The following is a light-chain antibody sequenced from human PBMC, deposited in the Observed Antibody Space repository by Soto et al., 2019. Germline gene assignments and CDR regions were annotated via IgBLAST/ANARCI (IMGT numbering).Light chain of an antibody. CDR1: QSISRL. V-gene: IGKV1-5*01. Sequence: DIQMNHSPSTLSATDGDRVTITFRASQSISRLLAWYQQKPGKVPKVLIWDASSLQRGVPSRFSGSGSGTEFTLTFSSLQPDDFATYYCQQYNRYYTLGQGTKVDIK. CDR2: DAS. J-gene: IGKJ2*01. CDR3: QQYNRYYT.